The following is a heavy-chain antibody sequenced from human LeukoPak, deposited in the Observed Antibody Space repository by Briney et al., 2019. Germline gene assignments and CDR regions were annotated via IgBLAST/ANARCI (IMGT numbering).Heavy chain of an antibody. V-gene: IGHV4-39*07. Sequence: SETLSLTCTVSGGSISSSSYYWGWIRQPPGKGLEWIGSIYYSGSTYYNPSLKSRVTISVDTSKNQFSLKLSSVTAADTAVYYCARDVIAAAGTIPSYSWFDPWGQGTLVTVSS. CDR2: IYYSGST. CDR1: GGSISSSSYY. CDR3: ARDVIAAAGTIPSYSWFDP. D-gene: IGHD6-13*01. J-gene: IGHJ5*02.